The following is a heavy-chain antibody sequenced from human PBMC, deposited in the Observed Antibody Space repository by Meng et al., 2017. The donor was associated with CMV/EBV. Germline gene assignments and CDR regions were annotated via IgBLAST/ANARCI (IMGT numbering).Heavy chain of an antibody. D-gene: IGHD3-3*01. CDR1: GYTFTSYG. CDR2: ISAYNGNT. CDR3: ASVLEWLPTSRIPEPHLPRTHYYYYGMDV. V-gene: IGHV1-18*01. J-gene: IGHJ6*02. Sequence: ASVKVSCKASGYTFTSYGISWVRQAPGQGLEWMGWISAYNGNTNYAQKLQGRVTMTTDTSTSTAYMELRSLRSDDTAVYYCASVLEWLPTSRIPEPHLPRTHYYYYGMDVWGQGTTVTVSS.